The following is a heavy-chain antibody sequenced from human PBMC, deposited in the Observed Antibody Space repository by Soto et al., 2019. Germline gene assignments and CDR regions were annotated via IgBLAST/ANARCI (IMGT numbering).Heavy chain of an antibody. CDR1: GFTFHRQD. Sequence: EVQVLESGGGLVQPGGSLRLSCAASGFTFHRQDMCWVRQAPGKGLEWVAGISASGANTQYAGSVTGRFTISRDNSRSTLYLQMNSLKTEDTAVYYCAQDARRRSGWYYFDYWGQGALVTVSS. D-gene: IGHD6-19*01. CDR3: AQDARRRSGWYYFDY. J-gene: IGHJ4*02. V-gene: IGHV3-23*01. CDR2: ISASGANT.